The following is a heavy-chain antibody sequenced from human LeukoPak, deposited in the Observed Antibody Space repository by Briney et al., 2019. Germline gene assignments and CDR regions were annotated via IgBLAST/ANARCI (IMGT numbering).Heavy chain of an antibody. J-gene: IGHJ4*02. V-gene: IGHV3-21*01. CDR2: ISSSSSYI. D-gene: IGHD6-13*01. CDR1: GFTFSSYS. CDR3: ARAMYSSSWYARPFDY. Sequence: GGSLGLSCAASGFTFSSYSMNWVRQAPGKGLEWVSSISSSSSYIYYADSVKGRFTISRDDAKNSLYLQMNSLRAEDTAVYYCARAMYSSSWYARPFDYWGQGTLVTVSS.